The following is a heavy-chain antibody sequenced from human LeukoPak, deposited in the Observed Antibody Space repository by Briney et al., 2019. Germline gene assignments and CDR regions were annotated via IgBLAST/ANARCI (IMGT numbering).Heavy chain of an antibody. CDR2: INPNSGGT. Sequence: ASVKVSCKASGYTFTGYYMHWVRQAPGQGLEWMGWINPNSGGTNYAQKFQGWVTMTRDTSISTAYMELSRLRSDDTAVYYCARGQRWFGELFIDYWGQGTLVTVSS. V-gene: IGHV1-2*04. J-gene: IGHJ4*02. CDR1: GYTFTGYY. CDR3: ARGQRWFGELFIDY. D-gene: IGHD3-10*01.